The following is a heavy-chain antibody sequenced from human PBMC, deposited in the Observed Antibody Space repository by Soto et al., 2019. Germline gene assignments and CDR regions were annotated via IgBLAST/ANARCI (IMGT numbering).Heavy chain of an antibody. V-gene: IGHV4-61*05. Sequence: SETLSLTCTVSGGSISSSSYYWGWIRQPPGKGLEWIGYIYYSGSTNYNPSLKSRVTISVDTSKNQFSLKLSSVTAADTAVYYCARAGTTVTSIYFDYWGQGTLVTVSS. J-gene: IGHJ4*02. CDR2: IYYSGST. CDR1: GGSISSSSYY. CDR3: ARAGTTVTSIYFDY. D-gene: IGHD4-17*01.